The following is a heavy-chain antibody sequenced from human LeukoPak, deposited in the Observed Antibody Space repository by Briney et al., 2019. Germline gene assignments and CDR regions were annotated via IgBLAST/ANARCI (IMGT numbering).Heavy chain of an antibody. CDR2: IHQSGST. J-gene: IGHJ1*01. CDR1: NYSITSDYY. CDR3: ASPRGDDSGGYYTWYFHH. Sequence: PSETLSLTCIVSNYSITSDYYWGWIRQPPGKGLEYIGNIHQSGSTYYNPSLKSRVTISVDTSKNQFSLKLSSVTAADTAVYFCASPRGDDSGGYYTWYFHHWGQGILVTVSS. V-gene: IGHV4-38-2*02. D-gene: IGHD3-22*01.